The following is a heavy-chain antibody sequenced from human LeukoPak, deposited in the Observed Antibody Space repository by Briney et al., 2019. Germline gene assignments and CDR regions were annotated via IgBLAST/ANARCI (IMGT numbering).Heavy chain of an antibody. V-gene: IGHV1-2*02. D-gene: IGHD5-24*01. CDR1: VYTFTGYY. CDR3: ARAAEMATIGMNY. CDR2: INPNSGGT. Sequence: ASVKVSCKTSVYTFTGYYMHWVRQAPGQGLEWMGWINPNSGGTNYAQRFQVRVTMTRDTSISTAYMELSRLRSDDTAVYYCARAAEMATIGMNYWGQGTLVTVSS. J-gene: IGHJ4*02.